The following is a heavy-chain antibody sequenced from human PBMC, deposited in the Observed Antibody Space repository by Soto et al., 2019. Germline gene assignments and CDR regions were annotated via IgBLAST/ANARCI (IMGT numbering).Heavy chain of an antibody. Sequence: GGSLRLSCAASGFTFSSYGMHWVRQAPGKGLEWVAVIWYDGSNKYYADSVKGRFTISRDNSKNTLYLQMNSLRAEDTAVYYCARAPKRYSSSWESNPYYYYYMDVWGKGTTVTVS. CDR1: GFTFSSYG. CDR3: ARAPKRYSSSWESNPYYYYYMDV. D-gene: IGHD6-13*01. J-gene: IGHJ6*03. CDR2: IWYDGSNK. V-gene: IGHV3-33*01.